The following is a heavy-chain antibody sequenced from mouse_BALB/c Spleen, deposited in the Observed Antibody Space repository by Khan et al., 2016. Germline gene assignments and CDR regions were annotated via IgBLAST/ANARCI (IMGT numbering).Heavy chain of an antibody. Sequence: VELVESGPGLVAPSQSLSITCTVSGFSLTSYGVHWVRQPPGKGLEWLGVIWAGGSTNYNSALMSRLSISKDNSKSQVFLKMNSLQTDDTAMYYCARDHYGSRFAYWGQGTLVTVSA. CDR3: ARDHYGSRFAY. CDR1: GFSLTSYG. D-gene: IGHD1-1*01. CDR2: IWAGGST. J-gene: IGHJ3*01. V-gene: IGHV2-9*02.